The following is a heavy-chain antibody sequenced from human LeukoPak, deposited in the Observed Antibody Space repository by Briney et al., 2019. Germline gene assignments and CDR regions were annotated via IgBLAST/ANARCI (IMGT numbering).Heavy chain of an antibody. D-gene: IGHD2-2*01. Sequence: GGSLRLSCAASGFTFSSYWMSWVRQAPGKGLEWVANIKRDGSEKYYVDSVKGRFTISRDNAKNSLYLQMNSLRAEDTAVYYCARAPPTYAPSIVVVPAAIFDYWGQGTLVTVSS. CDR1: GFTFSSYW. V-gene: IGHV3-7*04. CDR3: ARAPPTYAPSIVVVPAAIFDY. J-gene: IGHJ4*02. CDR2: IKRDGSEK.